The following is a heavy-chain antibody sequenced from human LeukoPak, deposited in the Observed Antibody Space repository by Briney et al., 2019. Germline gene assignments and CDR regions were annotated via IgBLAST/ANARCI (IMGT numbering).Heavy chain of an antibody. CDR3: AKDPSLRVSLPV. D-gene: IGHD3-3*01. CDR2: ISHDGNNK. Sequence: GGSLRLSCAASGSTFSSYGMHWVRQAPGKGLEWVALISHDGNNKYYADSVKGRFATSRDDSKNTLYLQMNSLRAEDTAVYYCAKDPSLRVSLPVWGQGTLVTVSS. V-gene: IGHV3-30*18. J-gene: IGHJ4*02. CDR1: GSTFSSYG.